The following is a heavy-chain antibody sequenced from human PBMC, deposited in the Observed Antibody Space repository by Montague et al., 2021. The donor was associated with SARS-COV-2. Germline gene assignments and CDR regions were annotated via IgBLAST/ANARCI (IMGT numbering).Heavy chain of an antibody. CDR1: GDSVGIERAA. Sequence: CAISGDSVGIERAARRWKRQSPARRLEWLGRTYYRFEWYNDYAVSVKSRITINPDTSKNQISLQLNSVTPEDTAVYYCARTSASSDYWGQGTLVTVSS. D-gene: IGHD1-26*01. J-gene: IGHJ4*02. CDR2: TYYRFEWYN. V-gene: IGHV6-1*01. CDR3: ARTSASSDY.